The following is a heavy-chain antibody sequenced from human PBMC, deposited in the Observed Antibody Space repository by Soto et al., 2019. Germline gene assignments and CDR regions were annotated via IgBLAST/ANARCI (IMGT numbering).Heavy chain of an antibody. J-gene: IGHJ5*02. Sequence: PSETLSLTCSVSGGSIRSYYWSWIRQPPGKGLEWIGYIYYSGSTNYNPSLKSRVTISVDTSKNQFSLKLSSVTAADTAVYYCARDAVQRNYDLWSGPRCFDHWGQGTLVTVSS. CDR1: GGSIRSYY. CDR2: IYYSGST. V-gene: IGHV4-59*01. CDR3: ARDAVQRNYDLWSGPRCFDH. D-gene: IGHD3-3*01.